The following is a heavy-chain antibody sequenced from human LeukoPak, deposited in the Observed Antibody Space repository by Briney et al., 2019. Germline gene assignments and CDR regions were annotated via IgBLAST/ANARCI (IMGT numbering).Heavy chain of an antibody. CDR1: GFTFSSYS. CDR3: VYGGGSFKH. CDR2: ISSSSTNI. J-gene: IGHJ1*01. D-gene: IGHD4-23*01. V-gene: IGHV3-21*01. Sequence: PGGSLRLSCAASGFTFSSYSMDWVRQAPGKGLEWVSAISSSSTNIYYADSVKGRFTISRDNGKNSLYLLMNSLRAEDTDVYSCVYGGGSFKHWGQGTLVTVSS.